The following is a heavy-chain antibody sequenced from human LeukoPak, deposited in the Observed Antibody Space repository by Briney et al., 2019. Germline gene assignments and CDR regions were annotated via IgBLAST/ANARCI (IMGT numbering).Heavy chain of an antibody. V-gene: IGHV3-23*01. CDR3: AKHLIYGDYYYYYYMDV. J-gene: IGHJ6*03. Sequence: GGSLRLSCAASGFTFSSYGMSWVRQAPGKGLEWVPAISGSGGSTYYADSVKGRFTISRDNSKNTLYLQMNSLRAEDTAVYYCAKHLIYGDYYYYYYMDVWGKGTTVTVSS. CDR1: GFTFSSYG. CDR2: ISGSGGST. D-gene: IGHD4-17*01.